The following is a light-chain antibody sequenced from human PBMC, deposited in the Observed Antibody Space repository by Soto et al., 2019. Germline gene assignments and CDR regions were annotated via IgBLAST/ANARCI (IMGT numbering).Light chain of an antibody. CDR3: HSYDSRLSGSV. CDR1: SSNIGAGYD. CDR2: GNS. J-gene: IGLJ3*02. Sequence: QSVLTQPPSVSGAPGQRVTISCTGSSSNIGAGYDVHWYQQLPGTVTKLLIYGNSNRPSGVPDRFSGSKSGTSASLAITGLQAEDAADYYCHSYDSRLSGSVFCGVTKITVL. V-gene: IGLV1-40*01.